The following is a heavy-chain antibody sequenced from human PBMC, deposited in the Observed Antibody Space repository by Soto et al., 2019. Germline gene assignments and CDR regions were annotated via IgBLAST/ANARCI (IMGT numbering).Heavy chain of an antibody. V-gene: IGHV3-33*01. CDR1: GFTFSSYG. CDR3: ASVGITIFGVVPRGDYGMDV. J-gene: IGHJ6*02. D-gene: IGHD3-3*01. Sequence: GGSLRLSCAASGFTFSSYGMHWVRQAPGKGLEWVAVIWYDGSNKYYADSVKGRFTISRDNSKNTLYLQMNSLRAEDTAVYYCASVGITIFGVVPRGDYGMDVWGQGSKVTGSS. CDR2: IWYDGSNK.